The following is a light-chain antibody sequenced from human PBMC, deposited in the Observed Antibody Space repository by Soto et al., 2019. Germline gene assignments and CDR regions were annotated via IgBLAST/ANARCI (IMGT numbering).Light chain of an antibody. V-gene: IGLV2-14*01. CDR2: DVT. CDR3: SSYATSDSYV. CDR1: SSDVGGYNS. Sequence: QSVLTQPASVSGSPGQSITISCTGTSSDVGGYNSVSWYQQHPGKAPKLMIYDVTSRPSGVSSRFSGSKSASTASLTISGLQDEDEADYFCSSYATSDSYVFGTGTK. J-gene: IGLJ1*01.